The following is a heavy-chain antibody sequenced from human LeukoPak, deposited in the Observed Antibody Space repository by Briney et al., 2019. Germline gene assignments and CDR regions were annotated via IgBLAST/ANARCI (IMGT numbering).Heavy chain of an antibody. J-gene: IGHJ4*02. V-gene: IGHV1-24*01. Sequence: ASVKVSCKVSGYTLTELSMHWVRQAPGKGLEWMGGFDPEDGETIYAQKFPGRVTMTEDTSTDTAYMELSSLRSENTAVYYCATDLYGDFHYWGQGTLVTVSS. CDR1: GYTLTELS. D-gene: IGHD4-17*01. CDR2: FDPEDGET. CDR3: ATDLYGDFHY.